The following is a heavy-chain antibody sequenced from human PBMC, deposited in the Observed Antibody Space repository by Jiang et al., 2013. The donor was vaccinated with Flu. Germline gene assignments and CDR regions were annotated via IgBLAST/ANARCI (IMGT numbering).Heavy chain of an antibody. D-gene: IGHD5-12*01. Sequence: GAEVKKPGESLRISCKASGYSFTSYWIGRVRQMPGKGLEWMGVIHPAESDTRYGPSFQGQVTISVDKSVSTAYLHWDSLKASDTAIYYCARQQFDSGYYGGWFDPWGPGNPGHRLL. CDR2: IHPAESDT. CDR3: ARQQFDSGYYGGWFDP. CDR1: GYSFTSYW. J-gene: IGHJ5*02. V-gene: IGHV5-51*01.